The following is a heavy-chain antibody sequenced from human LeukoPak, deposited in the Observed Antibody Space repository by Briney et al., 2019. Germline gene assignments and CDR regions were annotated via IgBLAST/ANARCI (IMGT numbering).Heavy chain of an antibody. CDR2: IRDKTNGYTI. Sequence: GGSLRLSCGGSGFRFSDYPMDWVRQAPGKGPEWVARIRDKTNGYTIEYAASVRNRFIISRDDSKNSLYFQLNSLKSEDTAVYYCARRGPDRALDYWGQGTMVTVSS. CDR3: ARRGPDRALDY. J-gene: IGHJ4*02. D-gene: IGHD1-26*01. CDR1: GFRFSDYP. V-gene: IGHV3-72*01.